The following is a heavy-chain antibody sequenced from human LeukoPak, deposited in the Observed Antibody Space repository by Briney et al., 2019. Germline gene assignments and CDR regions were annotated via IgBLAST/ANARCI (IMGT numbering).Heavy chain of an antibody. Sequence: ASVKVSCKASGYTFTGYYLHWVRQAPGQGLEWMGCVNPNSGDTNYAQKFQGSVTMTRDTSIGTVYMELSRLRSDDTAVYYCARASGSYWWFDSWGQGTLVTVSS. D-gene: IGHD1-26*01. V-gene: IGHV1-2*02. CDR3: ARASGSYWWFDS. CDR2: VNPNSGDT. J-gene: IGHJ5*01. CDR1: GYTFTGYY.